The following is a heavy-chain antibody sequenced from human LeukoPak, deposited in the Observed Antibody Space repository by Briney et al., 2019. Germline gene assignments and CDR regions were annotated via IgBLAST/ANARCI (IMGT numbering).Heavy chain of an antibody. Sequence: GGSLRLSCAASGFTFSSYGMHWVRQAPGKGLEWVAVISYDGSNKYYADSVKGRFTISRDNSKNALYLEMNSLRAEDTAVYYCARDNGGRDDAFDIWGQGTMVTVSS. CDR2: ISYDGSNK. D-gene: IGHD2-8*01. J-gene: IGHJ3*02. CDR3: ARDNGGRDDAFDI. CDR1: GFTFSSYG. V-gene: IGHV3-30*03.